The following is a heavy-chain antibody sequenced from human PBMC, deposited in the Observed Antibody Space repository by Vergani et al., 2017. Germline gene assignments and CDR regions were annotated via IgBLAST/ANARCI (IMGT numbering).Heavy chain of an antibody. CDR1: GFTFDDYA. CDR2: ISWNSGSI. J-gene: IGHJ5*02. D-gene: IGHD3-16*01. Sequence: EVQLVESGGGLVQPGRSLRLSCAASGFTFDDYAMHWVRQAPGKGLEWVSGISWNSGSIGYADSVKGRFTISRDNAKNSLYLQMNSLRAEDTALYYCAKGPAVGAFDPWGQGTLVTVSS. V-gene: IGHV3-9*01. CDR3: AKGPAVGAFDP.